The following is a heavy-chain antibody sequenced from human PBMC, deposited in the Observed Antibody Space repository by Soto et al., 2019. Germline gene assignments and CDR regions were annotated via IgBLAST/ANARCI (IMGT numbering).Heavy chain of an antibody. D-gene: IGHD2-2*01. J-gene: IGHJ6*02. CDR2: IDWDDDK. CDR3: ARIMYCISTSCPGGYYYYGMDV. CDR1: GLSLSTSGMC. V-gene: IGHV2-70*11. Sequence: SGPTLVNPTQTLRLTCTFSGLSLSTSGMCVSWIRQPPGKALEWLARIDWDDDKYYSTSLKTRLTISKDTSKNQVVLTMTNMDPVDTATYYCARIMYCISTSCPGGYYYYGMDVWG.